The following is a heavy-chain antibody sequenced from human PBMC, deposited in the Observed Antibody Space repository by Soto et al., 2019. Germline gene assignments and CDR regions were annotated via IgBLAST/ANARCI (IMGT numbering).Heavy chain of an antibody. D-gene: IGHD3-10*01. CDR2: MNPNSGNT. CDR1: GYTFTSYD. J-gene: IGHJ5*02. CDR3: ARAGMVRGVKYIWFDP. V-gene: IGHV1-8*01. Sequence: QVQLVQSGAEVKKPGASVKVSCKASGYTFTSYDINWVRQATGQGLEWMGWMNPNSGNTGYAQKFQGRVTMTRNTSISTAYMELSSLRSEDTAVYYCARAGMVRGVKYIWFDPWGQGTLVTVSS.